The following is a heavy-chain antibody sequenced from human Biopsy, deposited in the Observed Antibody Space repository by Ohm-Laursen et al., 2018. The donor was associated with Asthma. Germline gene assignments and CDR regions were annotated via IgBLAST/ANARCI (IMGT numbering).Heavy chain of an antibody. CDR1: GGYMRSGNYY. CDR3: ARVKDGYNFDY. J-gene: IGHJ4*02. CDR2: IYYSGTT. D-gene: IGHD5-24*01. Sequence: SQTLSLTCGLSSGSGGYMRSGNYYWGWIRQPPGKGLEWIGSIYYSGTTYYNPSLESRVTVSADTSKNQFSLKLTSVTAADTAVYYCARVKDGYNFDYWGQGTLVTVSS. V-gene: IGHV4-39*07.